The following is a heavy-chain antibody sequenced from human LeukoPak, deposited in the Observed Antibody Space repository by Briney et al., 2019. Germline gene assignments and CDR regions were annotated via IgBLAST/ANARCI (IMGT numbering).Heavy chain of an antibody. D-gene: IGHD1-7*01. CDR2: IIPIFGTA. CDR3: ARVNWNYPLNWFDP. Sequence: SVKVSCKASGGTFSSYAISWVRQAPGQGLEWMGGIIPIFGTANYAQKFQGRVTITTDESTSTAYMELSSLRSEDTAVYYCARVNWNYPLNWFDPWGQGTLVTVSS. V-gene: IGHV1-69*05. CDR1: GGTFSSYA. J-gene: IGHJ5*02.